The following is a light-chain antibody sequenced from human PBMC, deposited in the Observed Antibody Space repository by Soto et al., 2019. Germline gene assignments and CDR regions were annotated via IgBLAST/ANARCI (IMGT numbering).Light chain of an antibody. CDR1: QNIRGNE. CDR3: QDYGTSAPWT. Sequence: VLMQSPGTLSLSPGERTTLSCRASQNIRGNELAWYQQKPGQPPRLLIYRGSSRAPGIPDRFSGRGSGTEFTPTISRLEPEDFAVYYCQDYGTSAPWTFGQGTRVEIK. V-gene: IGKV3-20*01. CDR2: RGS. J-gene: IGKJ1*01.